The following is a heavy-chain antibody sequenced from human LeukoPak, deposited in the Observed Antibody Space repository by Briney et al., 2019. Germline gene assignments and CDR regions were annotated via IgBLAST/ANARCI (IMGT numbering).Heavy chain of an antibody. CDR2: INPSGGST. V-gene: IGHV1-46*01. J-gene: IGHJ4*02. CDR3: ARDGPRDNYDSSGYWRIFDY. Sequence: GASVTVSCKASGYTFTSYYMHWVRQAPGQGLEWMGIINPSGGSTSYAQKFQGRVTMTRDTSTSTVYMELSSLRSEDTAVYYCARDGPRDNYDSSGYWRIFDYWGQGTLVTVSS. D-gene: IGHD3-22*01. CDR1: GYTFTSYY.